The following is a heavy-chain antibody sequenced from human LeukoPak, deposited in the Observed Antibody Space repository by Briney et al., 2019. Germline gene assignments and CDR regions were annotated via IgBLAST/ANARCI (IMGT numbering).Heavy chain of an antibody. D-gene: IGHD2-2*01. CDR1: GFTFSSYS. CDR2: ISSSSSYV. J-gene: IGHJ6*02. CDR3: ARGLLLSDNTHIVVVPAASPRYYYYGMDF. V-gene: IGHV3-21*01. Sequence: GGSLRLSCAASGFTFSSYSMNWVRQAPGKGLEWVSSISSSSSYVYYADSVKGRFTISRDNAKNSLYLQMNSLRAEDTAVYYCARGLLLSDNTHIVVVPAASPRYYYYGMDFWGQGTTVTVSS.